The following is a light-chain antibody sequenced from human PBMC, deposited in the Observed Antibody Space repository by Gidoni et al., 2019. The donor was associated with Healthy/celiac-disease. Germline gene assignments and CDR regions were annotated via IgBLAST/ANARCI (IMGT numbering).Light chain of an antibody. J-gene: IGKJ1*01. V-gene: IGKV1-6*01. Sequence: AIQMTQSPSSLSASVGDRVTITCRASQGIRNDLGWYQQKPGKAPKLLIYAASSLQSGVPSRFSGSGSGTDSTLTISSLQPEDFATYYCLQDYNYPRTFXQXTKVEIK. CDR2: AAS. CDR3: LQDYNYPRT. CDR1: QGIRND.